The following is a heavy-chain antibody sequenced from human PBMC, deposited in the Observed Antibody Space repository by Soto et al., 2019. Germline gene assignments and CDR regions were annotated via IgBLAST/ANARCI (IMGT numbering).Heavy chain of an antibody. CDR2: ISGSGGTT. CDR1: GFTFRNYA. D-gene: IGHD2-2*01. V-gene: IGHV3-23*01. Sequence: EVQLLESGGGLVQPGGSLRLSCAASGFTFRNYAMSWARQAPGKGLEWVSAISGSGGTTHYADSVRGRFTISRDNSKNTLYLQMNSLRVEDTVVYYCAKDRSSTSCCDFDCWGQGSLVTVS. CDR3: AKDRSSTSCCDFDC. J-gene: IGHJ4*02.